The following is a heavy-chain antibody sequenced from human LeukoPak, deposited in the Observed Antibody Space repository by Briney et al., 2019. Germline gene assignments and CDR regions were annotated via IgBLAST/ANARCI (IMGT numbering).Heavy chain of an antibody. D-gene: IGHD6-13*01. V-gene: IGHV1-2*02. J-gene: IGHJ6*04. CDR2: INPNSGGT. CDR1: GYTFTGYY. Sequence: ASVKVSCKASGYTFTGYYMHWVRQAPGQGLEWMGWINPNSGGTNYAQKFQGRITMTRDTSISTAYMELSRLRSDDTAVYYCASSYSSSWYTMDAWGKGTTVTISS. CDR3: ASSYSSSWYTMDA.